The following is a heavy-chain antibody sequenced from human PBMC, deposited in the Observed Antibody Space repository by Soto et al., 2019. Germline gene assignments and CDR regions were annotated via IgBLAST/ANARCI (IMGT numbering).Heavy chain of an antibody. J-gene: IGHJ4*02. CDR3: ARGGSKPAGHFDY. Sequence: EVQLLESGGGLVQPGGSLRLSCAASGFTFSSYAMSWVRQAPGKGLEWVSAISGSGDSTYYADSVKGRFTISRDNSKNTLYLQMNSLRAEDTAVYYCARGGSKPAGHFDYWGQGTLVTVSS. CDR1: GFTFSSYA. CDR2: ISGSGDST. D-gene: IGHD2-2*01. V-gene: IGHV3-23*01.